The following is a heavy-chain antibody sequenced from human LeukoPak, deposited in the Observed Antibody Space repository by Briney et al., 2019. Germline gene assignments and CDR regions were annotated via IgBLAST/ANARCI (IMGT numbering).Heavy chain of an antibody. J-gene: IGHJ4*02. CDR2: ITGSGGTT. D-gene: IGHD5-12*01. Sequence: PGGSLRLSCAASGFTFSGYAMSWVRQAPGKGLEWVSAITGSGGTTYYADSVKGRFTISRDNSKNTLYLQMNSLRAEDTAVYYCAKTLSGYDFDYWGQGTLVTVSS. CDR1: GFTFSGYA. V-gene: IGHV3-23*01. CDR3: AKTLSGYDFDY.